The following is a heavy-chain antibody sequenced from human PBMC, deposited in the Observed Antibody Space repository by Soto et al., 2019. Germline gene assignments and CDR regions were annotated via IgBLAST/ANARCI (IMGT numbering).Heavy chain of an antibody. CDR1: GFTFDDFA. Sequence: GGSLRLFCAASGFTFDDFAMCWVRQVPGKGLEWISLVNWDGDTTFYADSVKGRFIISRDNSKNSVYLQMNSLRSDDSAIYYCAKGATVTTHYQYYGMDVWGRGTTVTVSS. D-gene: IGHD4-17*01. V-gene: IGHV3-43D*04. J-gene: IGHJ6*02. CDR3: AKGATVTTHYQYYGMDV. CDR2: VNWDGDTT.